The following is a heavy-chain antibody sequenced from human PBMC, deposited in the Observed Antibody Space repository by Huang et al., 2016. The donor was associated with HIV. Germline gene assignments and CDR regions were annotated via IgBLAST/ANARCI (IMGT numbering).Heavy chain of an antibody. J-gene: IGHJ4*02. V-gene: IGHV3-30*04. CDR3: ASRSGSYRGFDW. D-gene: IGHD3-16*02. Sequence: QVQLEESGGGAVEPGKSLTLSCTVSGLNFYNYAMHWVRPAPGKGLVWVSVVSHDATKIYYAAVLKGRFTISRDNSKNTLFLQMNSLSPEDTALYYCASRSGSYRGFDWWGLGTLVTVSS. CDR2: VSHDATKI. CDR1: GLNFYNYA.